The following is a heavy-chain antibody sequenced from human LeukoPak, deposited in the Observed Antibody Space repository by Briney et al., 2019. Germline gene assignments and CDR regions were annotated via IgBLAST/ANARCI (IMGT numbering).Heavy chain of an antibody. CDR3: RIGQYTGHP. D-gene: IGHD1-1*01. CDR1: RFSFSENW. V-gene: IGHV3-7*01. J-gene: IGHJ5*02. CDR2: VKNDGNDR. Sequence: GGSLRLSCAASRFSFSENWMNWVRQAPGKGLEWVANVKNDGNDRYYADSVKGRFTISRDNAKNLLFLQMNSLRVEDTAVYYCRIGQYTGHPWGQGSLVAVSS.